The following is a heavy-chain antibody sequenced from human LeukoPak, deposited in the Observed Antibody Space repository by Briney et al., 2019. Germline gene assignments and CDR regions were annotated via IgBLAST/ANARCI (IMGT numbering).Heavy chain of an antibody. D-gene: IGHD6-19*01. CDR3: ARLGYSSGWYGVYY. CDR1: GGSISSSNW. CDR2: IYHSGST. J-gene: IGHJ4*02. V-gene: IGHV4-4*02. Sequence: SETLSLTCAVSGGSISSSNWWSWVRQPPGKGLEWIGEIYHSGSTNYNPSLKSRVTISVDKSKNQFSLKLSSVTAADTAVYYCARLGYSSGWYGVYYWGQGTLVTVSS.